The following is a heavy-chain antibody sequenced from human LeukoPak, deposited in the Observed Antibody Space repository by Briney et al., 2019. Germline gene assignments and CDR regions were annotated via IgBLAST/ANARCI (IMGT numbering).Heavy chain of an antibody. Sequence: SETLSHTCTVSGGSINSSSYYWVWIRQSPGKGLEWIGSIYYSGGTYCNPSLKSRVTISVDTSKNQFSLKLSSVTAADTAIYYCARTASMVRSYFDYWGQGTLVTVSS. J-gene: IGHJ4*02. CDR1: GGSINSSSYY. CDR2: IYYSGGT. V-gene: IGHV4-39*07. D-gene: IGHD3-10*01. CDR3: ARTASMVRSYFDY.